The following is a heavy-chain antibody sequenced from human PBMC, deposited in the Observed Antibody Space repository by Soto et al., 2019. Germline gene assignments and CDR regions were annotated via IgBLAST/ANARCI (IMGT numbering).Heavy chain of an antibody. J-gene: IGHJ3*02. V-gene: IGHV3-66*01. Sequence: EVQLVESGGGLVQPGGSLRLSCVASGFTVSSNYMNWVRQAPGKGLAWVSIIYSGGSTNYADSVKGRFTISRDNSKTALYLQMNSLRAEDTAVYYCARSGYSYGDDAFDIWGQGTIFTVSS. CDR3: ARSGYSYGDDAFDI. CDR1: GFTVSSNY. CDR2: IYSGGST. D-gene: IGHD5-18*01.